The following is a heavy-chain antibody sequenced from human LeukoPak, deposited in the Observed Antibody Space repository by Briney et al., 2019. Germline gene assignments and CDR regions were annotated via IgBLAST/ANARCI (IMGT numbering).Heavy chain of an antibody. CDR3: ATYYYDSSGSDY. CDR1: GFTFSSYW. J-gene: IGHJ4*02. D-gene: IGHD3-22*01. Sequence: GGSLRLSCAASGFTFSSYWMSWVRQAPGKGLEWVANIKQDGSEKYYVDSVKGRFTISRDNSKNTLYLQMNSLRAEDTAVYYCATYYYDSSGSDYWGQGTLVTVSS. CDR2: IKQDGSEK. V-gene: IGHV3-7*03.